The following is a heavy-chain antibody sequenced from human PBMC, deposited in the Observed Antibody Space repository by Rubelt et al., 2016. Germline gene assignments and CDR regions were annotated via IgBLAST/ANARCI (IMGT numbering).Heavy chain of an antibody. CDR2: ISSVRSYM. V-gene: IGHV3-21*01. J-gene: IGHJ3*02. CDR1: GFTFSSYS. CDR3: ARHSGTTSDAFDI. D-gene: IGHD1-14*01. Sequence: EVQLVESGGGLVQPGGSLRLSCAASGFTFSSYSMNWVRQAPGKGLEWVSSISSVRSYMYYADSVKGRFTISRDNAKNSLYLQRNTRRAEETAVYYCARHSGTTSDAFDIWGQGTMVTVSS.